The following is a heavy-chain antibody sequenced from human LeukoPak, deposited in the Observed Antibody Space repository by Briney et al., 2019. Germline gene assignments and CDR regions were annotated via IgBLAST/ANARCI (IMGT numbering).Heavy chain of an antibody. CDR1: GGSFSGYY. J-gene: IGHJ5*02. Sequence: PSETLSLTCAVYGGSFSGYYWSWIRQPPGKGLEWIGEINHSGSTNYNPSLKSRVTISVDTSKNQFSLKLNSVTAADTAVYYCARGGSYLRANWFDPWGQGTLVTVSS. D-gene: IGHD1-26*01. CDR2: INHSGST. CDR3: ARGGSYLRANWFDP. V-gene: IGHV4-34*01.